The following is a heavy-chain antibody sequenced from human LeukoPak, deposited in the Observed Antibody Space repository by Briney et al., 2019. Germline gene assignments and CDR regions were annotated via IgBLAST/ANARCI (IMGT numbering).Heavy chain of an antibody. D-gene: IGHD5-18*01. CDR3: ARNVDTAMAHDY. J-gene: IGHJ4*02. Sequence: SETLSLTCTVSGVSISSYYWSWIRQPPGKGLEWIGYIYYSGSTNYNPSLKSRVTISVDTSKNQFSLKLSSVTAADTAVYYCARNVDTAMAHDYWGQGTPVTVSS. CDR2: IYYSGST. CDR1: GVSISSYY. V-gene: IGHV4-59*08.